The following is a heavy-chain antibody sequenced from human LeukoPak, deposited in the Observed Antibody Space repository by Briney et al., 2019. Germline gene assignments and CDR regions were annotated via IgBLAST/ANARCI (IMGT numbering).Heavy chain of an antibody. CDR3: AREYYDDAFDI. Sequence: SETLSLTCTVSGYSISSGYDWTWIRQPAGKGLEWIGRIYTSGSTNYNPSLKSRVTISVDTSKNQFSLKLSSVTAADTAVYYCAREYYDDAFDIWGQGTMVTVSS. D-gene: IGHD3-22*01. V-gene: IGHV4-61*02. CDR2: IYTSGST. J-gene: IGHJ3*02. CDR1: GYSISSGYD.